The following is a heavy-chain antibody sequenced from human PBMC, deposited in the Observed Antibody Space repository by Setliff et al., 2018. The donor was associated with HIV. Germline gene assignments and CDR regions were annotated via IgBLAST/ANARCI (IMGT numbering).Heavy chain of an antibody. Sequence: ALVKVSCKASGYIFTTFGFSWVRQAPGQGLEWMGWINTHNGNTHYAQRFQGRVTMTRDTSTTTAYMELRSLRSDDTAVYYCARATGAADLWGQGTKVTVSS. D-gene: IGHD6-13*01. V-gene: IGHV1-18*01. J-gene: IGHJ5*02. CDR2: INTHNGNT. CDR1: GYIFTTFG. CDR3: ARATGAADL.